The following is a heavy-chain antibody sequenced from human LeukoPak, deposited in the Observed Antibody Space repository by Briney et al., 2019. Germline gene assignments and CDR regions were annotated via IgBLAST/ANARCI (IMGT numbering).Heavy chain of an antibody. Sequence: GGSLRLSCAASGFTFSSYAMHWVRQAPGKGLEWVAVISYDGSNKYYADSVKGRFTISRDNSKNTLYLQMNSLRAEDTAVYYCAKGDWYSDYWGQGTLVTVSS. CDR1: GFTFSSYA. J-gene: IGHJ4*02. CDR3: AKGDWYSDY. CDR2: ISYDGSNK. V-gene: IGHV3-30-3*01. D-gene: IGHD1-26*01.